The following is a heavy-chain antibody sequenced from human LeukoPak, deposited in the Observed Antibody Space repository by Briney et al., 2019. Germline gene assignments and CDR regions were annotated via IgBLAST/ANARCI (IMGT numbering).Heavy chain of an antibody. CDR2: INPNSGGT. J-gene: IGHJ3*02. CDR3: ARDNSSIAAADLDAFDI. V-gene: IGHV1-2*02. CDR1: GYTLTELS. Sequence: ASVKVSCTVSGYTLTELSMHWVRQAPGQGLEWMGWINPNSGGTNYAQKFQGRVTMTRDTSISTAYMELSRLRSDDTAVYYCARDNSSIAAADLDAFDIWGQGTMVTVSS. D-gene: IGHD6-13*01.